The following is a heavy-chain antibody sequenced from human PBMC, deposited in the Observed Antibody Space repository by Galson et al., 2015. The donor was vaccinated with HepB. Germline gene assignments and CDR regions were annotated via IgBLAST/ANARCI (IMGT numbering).Heavy chain of an antibody. CDR1: GGTFSSYA. CDR2: IIPIFGIA. D-gene: IGHD4-17*01. CDR3: ARSPLNDYGDYVYAFDI. Sequence: SVKVSCKASGGTFSSYAISWVRQAPGQGLEWMGGIIPIFGIANHAQKFQGRVTITADESTSTAYMELSSLRSEDTAVYYCARSPLNDYGDYVYAFDIWGQGTMVTVSS. J-gene: IGHJ3*02. V-gene: IGHV1-69*13.